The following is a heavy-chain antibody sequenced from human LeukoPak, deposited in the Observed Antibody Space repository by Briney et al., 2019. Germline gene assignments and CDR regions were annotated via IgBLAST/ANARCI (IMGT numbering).Heavy chain of an antibody. D-gene: IGHD4-17*01. V-gene: IGHV3-23*01. CDR2: ISGSGGST. J-gene: IGHJ4*02. CDR1: GFTFSSYA. CDR3: AKPATVTTSGYYFDY. Sequence: PGGSLRLSCAASGFTFSSYAMSWVRKAPGKGLERVSAISGSGGSTYYADSVKGRFTISRDNSKNTLYLQMNSLRAEDTAVYYCAKPATVTTSGYYFDYWGQGTLVTVSS.